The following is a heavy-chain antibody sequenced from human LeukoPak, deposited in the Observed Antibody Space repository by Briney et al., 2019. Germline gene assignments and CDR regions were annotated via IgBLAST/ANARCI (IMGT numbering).Heavy chain of an antibody. J-gene: IGHJ4*02. CDR1: AFTFSDYS. Sequence: PGGSLTLSCAGSAFTFSDYSMNWVRQAPGKGLEWVSYISGRSSTIYYAYSVKGRFTISRDNAKSSMYLQMSSLRAEDTAVYYCARDRLKSGSYYFDYGGQGTLVTVSS. CDR3: ARDRLKSGSYYFDY. V-gene: IGHV3-48*01. CDR2: ISGRSSTI. D-gene: IGHD1-26*01.